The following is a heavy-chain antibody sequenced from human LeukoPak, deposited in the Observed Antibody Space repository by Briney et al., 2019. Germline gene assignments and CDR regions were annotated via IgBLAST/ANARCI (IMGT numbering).Heavy chain of an antibody. CDR3: ARDLVDFGVVNGANWFDP. Sequence: GGSLRLSCAASGFTFSSYSMNWVRQAPGKGLEWVSSISSSSSYIYYADSVKGRFTISRDNAKNSLYLQMNSLRAEDTAVYYCARDLVDFGVVNGANWFDPWGQGTLVTVSS. CDR2: ISSSSSYI. J-gene: IGHJ5*02. CDR1: GFTFSSYS. V-gene: IGHV3-21*01. D-gene: IGHD3-3*01.